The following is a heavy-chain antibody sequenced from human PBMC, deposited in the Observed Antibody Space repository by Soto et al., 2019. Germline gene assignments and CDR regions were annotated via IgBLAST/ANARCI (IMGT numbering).Heavy chain of an antibody. J-gene: IGHJ4*02. CDR2: IYYSGST. CDR1: GGSISSGDFY. CDR3: DSSSVTVVNGFTVTNIFSFDY. Sequence: QVQLQESGPGLVKPSQTLSLVCTVSGGSISSGDFYWSWIRQPPGKGLEWIGYIYYSGSTYYNPYLKSRIIISVDTSKNQFSLNLTSVTAADTAVYFCDSSSVTVVNGFTVTNIFSFDYWGQGSLVTVSS. D-gene: IGHD4-17*01. V-gene: IGHV4-30-4*01.